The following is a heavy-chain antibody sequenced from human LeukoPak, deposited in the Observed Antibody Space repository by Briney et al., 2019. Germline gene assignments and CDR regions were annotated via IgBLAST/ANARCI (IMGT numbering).Heavy chain of an antibody. V-gene: IGHV7-4-1*02. J-gene: IGHJ3*02. Sequence: ASVKVSCKTSGYSENFYGITWVRRAPGQGLEWMGWINTNTANPTYAQGFTGRFVFSLDTSVSTAYLQISSLKAGDTAVYYCARAHGPQWAFDIWGQGTAVTVSS. D-gene: IGHD6-19*01. CDR1: GYSENFYG. CDR3: ARAHGPQWAFDI. CDR2: INTNTANP.